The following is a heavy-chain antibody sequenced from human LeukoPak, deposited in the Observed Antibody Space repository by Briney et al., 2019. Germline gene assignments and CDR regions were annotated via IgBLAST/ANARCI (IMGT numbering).Heavy chain of an antibody. J-gene: IGHJ4*02. CDR2: IKYDGSEK. V-gene: IGHV3-7*03. CDR1: GFTFSSHW. D-gene: IGHD5-12*01. CDR3: ACQDSGYDLPLDY. Sequence: GGSLRLSCATSGFTFSSHWMSWVRLAPGRGLEWVANIKYDGSEKYYVDSLKGRFTISRDNAKNSLYLQMNSLRAEDTALYYCACQDSGYDLPLDYWGQGTLVTVSS.